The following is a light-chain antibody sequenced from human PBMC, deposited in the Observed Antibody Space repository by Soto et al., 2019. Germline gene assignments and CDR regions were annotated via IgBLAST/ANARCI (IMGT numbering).Light chain of an antibody. V-gene: IGKV3-20*01. CDR2: GIS. Sequence: IVLTQSPGTLSSSPGESVTLSCRASQIFRYPYLAWYQKRPGQAHRLLVYGISARATGISDRLSGSGCEADFALPMNRLEPEDFGVYYCEQYETSPLSCGEGTKLEI. CDR1: QIFRYPY. J-gene: IGKJ2*03. CDR3: EQYETSPLS.